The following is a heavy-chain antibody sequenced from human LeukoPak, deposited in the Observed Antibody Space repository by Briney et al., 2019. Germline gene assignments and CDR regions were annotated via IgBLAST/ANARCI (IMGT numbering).Heavy chain of an antibody. Sequence: SQTLSLTCAISGDSVSSNGASWNWIRQSPSRGLEWLGRTYYRSQQWHSDYAPSMKGRITLNPDTSKNQFSLQLNSMTPEDTALYYCGRERVFGVVTNWGQGTLVTVSS. D-gene: IGHD3-3*01. CDR3: GRERVFGVVTN. CDR2: TYYRSQQWHS. V-gene: IGHV6-1*01. CDR1: GDSVSSNGAS. J-gene: IGHJ4*02.